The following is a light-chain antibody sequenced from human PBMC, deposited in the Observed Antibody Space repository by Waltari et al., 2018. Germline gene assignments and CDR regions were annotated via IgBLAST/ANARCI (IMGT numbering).Light chain of an antibody. CDR2: QDT. J-gene: IGLJ2*01. CDR1: KLGDKY. V-gene: IGLV3-1*01. CDR3: QAWDSSIVV. Sequence: SYELTQPPSVYVSPGQTASIPCSGDKLGDKYACWYQQKPGQSPILVIYQDTKRPSGIPERFSGSNSGNTATLTISGTQAMDEADYYCQAWDSSIVVFGGGTKLTVV.